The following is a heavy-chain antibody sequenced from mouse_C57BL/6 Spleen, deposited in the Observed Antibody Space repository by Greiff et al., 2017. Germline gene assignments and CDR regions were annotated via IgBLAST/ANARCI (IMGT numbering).Heavy chain of an antibody. V-gene: IGHV2-5*01. CDR3: AKEGVLGTWGFDY. CDR1: GFSLTSYG. D-gene: IGHD3-1*01. J-gene: IGHJ2*01. CDR2: IWRGGST. Sequence: QVQLQQSGPGLVQPSPSLSITCTVSGFSLTSYGVHWVRQSPGKGLEWLGVIWRGGSTDYKAALMSRLSITKDNCKSQVFYKMNSLQADDTAIYYCAKEGVLGTWGFDYWGKGNTLTVSS.